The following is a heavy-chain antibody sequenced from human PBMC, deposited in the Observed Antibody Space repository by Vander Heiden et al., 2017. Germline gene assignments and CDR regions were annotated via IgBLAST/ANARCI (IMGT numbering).Heavy chain of an antibody. J-gene: IGHJ5*02. CDR2: IYYSGST. D-gene: IGHD3-10*01. CDR3: ARDRRITMVRGATNWFDP. Sequence: QVQLQESGPGLVKPSQTLSLTCPFPGGSIRSGGYYWSWIRQHPGKGLEWIGYIYYSGSTYYNPSLKSRVTISVDTSKIQFSLKLSSVTAADTAVYYCARDRRITMVRGATNWFDPWGQGTLVTVSS. CDR1: GGSIRSGGYY. V-gene: IGHV4-31*03.